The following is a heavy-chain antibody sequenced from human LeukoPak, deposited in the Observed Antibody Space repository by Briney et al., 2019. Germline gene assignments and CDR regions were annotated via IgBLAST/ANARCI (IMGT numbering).Heavy chain of an antibody. CDR1: GFTFSSYS. D-gene: IGHD2-2*01. Sequence: GGSLRLSCAASGFTFSSYSMNWVRQAPGKGLEWVSSISSSSSYIYYADSVKGRFTISRDNAKNSLYLQMNRLRSDDTAVYFCARDLGSTRGYWGQGTLVTVSS. J-gene: IGHJ4*02. V-gene: IGHV3-21*04. CDR2: ISSSSSYI. CDR3: ARDLGSTRGY.